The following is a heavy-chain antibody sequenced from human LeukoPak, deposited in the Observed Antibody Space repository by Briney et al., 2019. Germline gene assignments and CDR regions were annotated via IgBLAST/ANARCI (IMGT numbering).Heavy chain of an antibody. CDR2: INPNSGGT. J-gene: IGHJ3*02. D-gene: IGHD3-22*01. Sequence: ASVKVSCKASGYIFTGYYMHWVRQAPGQGLEWMGWINPNSGGTNYAQKFQGRVTMTRDTSISTAYMELSRLRSDDTAVYYCARDRSGYYDSSGYYYPRDAFDIWGQGTMVTVSS. CDR1: GYIFTGYY. V-gene: IGHV1-2*02. CDR3: ARDRSGYYDSSGYYYPRDAFDI.